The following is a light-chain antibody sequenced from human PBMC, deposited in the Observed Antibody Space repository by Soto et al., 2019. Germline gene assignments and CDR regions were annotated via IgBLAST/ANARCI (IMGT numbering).Light chain of an antibody. CDR2: KVS. J-gene: IGLJ1*01. Sequence: QSALTQPAPVSGSPGQSITISCTGTSSDVGGYNYVSWYQQHPGKAPKLMIYKVSNRPSGVSDRFSGSKSGNTAALSFSGLQADDEADYYCSSYTGSSTLFGTGTELTVL. CDR3: SSYTGSSTL. CDR1: SSDVGGYNY. V-gene: IGLV2-14*01.